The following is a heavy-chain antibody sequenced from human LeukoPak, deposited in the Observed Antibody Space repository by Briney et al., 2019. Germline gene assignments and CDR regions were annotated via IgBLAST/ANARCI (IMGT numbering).Heavy chain of an antibody. CDR2: ISYDGSNK. V-gene: IGHV3-30-3*01. Sequence: PGRSLRLSCAASGFTFSSYAMHWVRQAPGKGLEGWAVISYDGSNKYYADSVKGRFTISRDNSKNTLYLQMNSLRAEDTAVYYCARDYYYDSSGYYWPWGQGTLVTVSS. CDR3: ARDYYYDSSGYYWP. J-gene: IGHJ4*02. CDR1: GFTFSSYA. D-gene: IGHD3-22*01.